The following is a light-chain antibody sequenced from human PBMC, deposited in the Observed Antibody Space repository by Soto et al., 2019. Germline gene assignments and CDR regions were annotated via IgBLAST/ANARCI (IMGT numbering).Light chain of an antibody. CDR1: SSDIGGYKY. CDR2: DVS. CDR3: SSYTRINTHV. J-gene: IGLJ1*01. V-gene: IGLV2-14*01. Sequence: QSVLTQPASVSGSPGQSITISCTGTSSDIGGYKYVSWYQQNPDKAPKLMIYDVSYRPSGVSDRFSGSKSGNTASLTISGLQAEDEADYYCSSYTRINTHVFGTGTKLTVL.